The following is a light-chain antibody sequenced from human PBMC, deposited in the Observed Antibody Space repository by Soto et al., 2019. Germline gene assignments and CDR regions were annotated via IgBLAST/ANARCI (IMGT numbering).Light chain of an antibody. CDR2: DAS. CDR3: QQRSNWPLT. J-gene: IGKJ4*01. V-gene: IGKV3-11*01. Sequence: EIVLTQSPAILSFSPGERVTLSCRASQSVSSNLAWYQQETGQAPRLLIYDASNRATGIPARFSGSGSGTDFTLTISSLEPEDFAVYYCQQRSNWPLTFGGGTKVDI. CDR1: QSVSSN.